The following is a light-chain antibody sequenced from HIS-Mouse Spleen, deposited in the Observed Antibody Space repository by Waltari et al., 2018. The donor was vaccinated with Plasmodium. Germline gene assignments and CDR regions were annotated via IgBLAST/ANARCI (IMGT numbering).Light chain of an antibody. Sequence: QSALTQSASVSGSPGQSITLSCTGTSSDVGRYNLVPWYHQHPGKAPKLMIYEGSKRPSGVSNRFSGSKSGNTASLTISGLQAEDEADYYCCSYAGSSSVVFGGGTKLTVL. CDR2: EGS. CDR3: CSYAGSSSVV. V-gene: IGLV2-23*01. J-gene: IGLJ2*01. CDR1: SSDVGRYNL.